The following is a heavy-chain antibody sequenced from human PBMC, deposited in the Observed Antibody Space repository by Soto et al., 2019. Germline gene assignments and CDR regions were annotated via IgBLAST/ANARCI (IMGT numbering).Heavy chain of an antibody. D-gene: IGHD3-22*01. Sequence: SETLSLTCTVSGGSVSSGSYYWSWIRQPPGKGLEWIGYIYYSGSTNYNPSLKSRVTISVDTSKNQFSLKLSSVTAADTAVYYWARGIWTYYYDSSGYYGYYFDYWGQGTLVTVPS. CDR1: GGSVSSGSYY. J-gene: IGHJ4*02. CDR3: ARGIWTYYYDSSGYYGYYFDY. V-gene: IGHV4-61*01. CDR2: IYYSGST.